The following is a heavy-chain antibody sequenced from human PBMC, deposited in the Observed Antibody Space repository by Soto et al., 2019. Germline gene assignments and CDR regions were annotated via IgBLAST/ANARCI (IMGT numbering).Heavy chain of an antibody. CDR1: GGSIISGGYY. Sequence: PSETLSLTCTVSGGSIISGGYYWSWIRQHPGKGLEWIGYIYYSGSTYYNPSLKSRVTISVDTSKNQFSLKLSSVTAADTAVYYCARDQNPGGYCYYYGMDVWGQGTTVTVSS. J-gene: IGHJ6*02. CDR3: ARDQNPGGYCYYYGMDV. V-gene: IGHV4-31*03. D-gene: IGHD3-10*01. CDR2: IYYSGST.